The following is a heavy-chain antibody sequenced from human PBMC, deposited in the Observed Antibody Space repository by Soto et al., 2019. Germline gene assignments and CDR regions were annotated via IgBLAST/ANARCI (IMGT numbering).Heavy chain of an antibody. CDR3: ARDLKIVELNWFDP. V-gene: IGHV3-48*02. CDR2: ISSSSSTI. D-gene: IGHD3-22*01. Sequence: GGSLRLSCAASGFTFSSYSMNWARQAPGKGLEWVSYISSSSSTIYYADSVKGRFTISRDNAKNSLYLQMNSLRDEDTAVYYCARDLKIVELNWFDPWGQGTLVTVSS. J-gene: IGHJ5*02. CDR1: GFTFSSYS.